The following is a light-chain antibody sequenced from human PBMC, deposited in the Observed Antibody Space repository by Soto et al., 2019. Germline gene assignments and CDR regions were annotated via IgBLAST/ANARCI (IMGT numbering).Light chain of an antibody. CDR3: SSFTSSTSYV. CDR1: SSDVDSYNS. V-gene: IGLV2-14*03. Sequence: QSVLTQPASVSGSPGQSIAISCTGTSSDVDSYNSVSWYQQYPGKAPKLMIHDVNTRPSGISDRFSGSKSGNTASLTISGLHAEDEADYYCSSFTSSTSYVFGTGTKLTVL. J-gene: IGLJ1*01. CDR2: DVN.